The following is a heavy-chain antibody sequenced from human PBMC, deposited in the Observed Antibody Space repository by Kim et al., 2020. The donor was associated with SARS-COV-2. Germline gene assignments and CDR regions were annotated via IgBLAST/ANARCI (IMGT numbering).Heavy chain of an antibody. CDR2: INSRDGNT. CDR3: ARGVRGPPDSWFDP. J-gene: IGHJ5*02. V-gene: IGHV1-46*01. D-gene: IGHD3-10*01. Sequence: ASVKVSCKASEYIFSIYYIHWVRQAPGQGLEWMGIINSRDGNTSYAQKFQGRLTLTRDTSTSTFFMGVSSLTSDDTAIYFCARGVRGPPDSWFDPWGQGTLVTVSS. CDR1: EYIFSIYY.